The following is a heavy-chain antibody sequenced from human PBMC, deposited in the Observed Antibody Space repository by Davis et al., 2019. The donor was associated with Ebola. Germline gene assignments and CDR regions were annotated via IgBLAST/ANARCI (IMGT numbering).Heavy chain of an antibody. Sequence: GESLKISCAASGFTFSSYAMHWVRQAPGKGLEWVAVISYDGSNKYYADSVKGRFTISRDNSKNTLYLQMNSLRAEDTAVYYCVRGPRTEITLFGTRVYYYGMDVWGQGTTVTVSS. D-gene: IGHD3-3*01. CDR1: GFTFSSYA. CDR3: VRGPRTEITLFGTRVYYYGMDV. V-gene: IGHV3-30-3*01. J-gene: IGHJ6*02. CDR2: ISYDGSNK.